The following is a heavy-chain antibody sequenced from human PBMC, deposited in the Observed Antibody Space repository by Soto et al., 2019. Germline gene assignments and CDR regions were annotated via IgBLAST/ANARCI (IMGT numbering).Heavy chain of an antibody. CDR3: ARYDFWSGPPHY. Sequence: QVPGKGLEWMGRIDPSDSYTNYSPSFQGHVTISADKSISTAYLQWSSLKASDTAMYYCARYDFWSGPPHYWGQGTLVTVSS. V-gene: IGHV5-10-1*01. CDR2: IDPSDSYT. D-gene: IGHD3-3*01. J-gene: IGHJ4*02.